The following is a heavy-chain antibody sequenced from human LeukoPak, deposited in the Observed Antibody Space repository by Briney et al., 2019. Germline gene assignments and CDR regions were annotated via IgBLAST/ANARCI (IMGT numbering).Heavy chain of an antibody. CDR1: RFTFDNYA. CDR3: AKFGVCSSTSCYWSRDAFDI. D-gene: IGHD2-2*01. CDR2: IDGSGGRT. Sequence: GGSLRLSCAASRFTFDNYAMTWVRQAPGKGLEWVSAIDGSGGRTYYADSVQGRFTISRDNSRNTLYLQMNTLRAEDTAVYYCAKFGVCSSTSCYWSRDAFDIWGQGTMVTVSS. V-gene: IGHV3-23*01. J-gene: IGHJ3*02.